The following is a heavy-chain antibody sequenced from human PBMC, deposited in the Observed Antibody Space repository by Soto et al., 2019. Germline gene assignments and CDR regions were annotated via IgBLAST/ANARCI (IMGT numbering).Heavy chain of an antibody. CDR2: ISYDGSNK. Sequence: GGSLRLSCAASGFTVSSYAMHWVRKAPGKGLEWVAVISYDGSNKYYADSVKGRFTISRDNSKNTLYLQMNSLRSEDTAVYYCASPVHDYSDHNNWFDSWGQGTLVTVSS. D-gene: IGHD4-4*01. J-gene: IGHJ5*01. CDR3: ASPVHDYSDHNNWFDS. V-gene: IGHV3-30-3*01. CDR1: GFTVSSYA.